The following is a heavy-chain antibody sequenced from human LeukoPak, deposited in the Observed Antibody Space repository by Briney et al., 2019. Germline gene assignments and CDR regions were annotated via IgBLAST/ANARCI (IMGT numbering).Heavy chain of an antibody. D-gene: IGHD3-10*02. Sequence: ASVKVSCKASGYTFTGYYMHWVRQAPGQGLEWMGWINPNSGGTNYAQNFQGRVTMTRDTSIGTAYMELSGLISDDTAVYYCARDVFAGYVTHHKFDPWGQGTLVTVSS. V-gene: IGHV1-2*02. J-gene: IGHJ5*02. CDR2: INPNSGGT. CDR3: ARDVFAGYVTHHKFDP. CDR1: GYTFTGYY.